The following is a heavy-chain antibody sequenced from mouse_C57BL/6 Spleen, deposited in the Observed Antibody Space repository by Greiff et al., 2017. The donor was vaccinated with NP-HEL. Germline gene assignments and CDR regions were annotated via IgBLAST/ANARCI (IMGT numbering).Heavy chain of an antibody. D-gene: IGHD2-4*01. J-gene: IGHJ3*01. V-gene: IGHV5-4*01. CDR2: ISDGGSYT. Sequence: VQLKESGGGLVKPGGSLKLSCAASGFTFSSYAMSWVRQTPEKRLEWVATISDGGSYTYYPDNVKGRFTISRDNAKNNLYLQMSHLKSEDTAMYYCARDLGDYDGTWFAYWGQGTLVTVSA. CDR3: ARDLGDYDGTWFAY. CDR1: GFTFSSYA.